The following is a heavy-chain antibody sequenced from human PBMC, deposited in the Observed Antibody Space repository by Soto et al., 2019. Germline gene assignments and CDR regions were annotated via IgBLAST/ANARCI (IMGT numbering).Heavy chain of an antibody. D-gene: IGHD6-13*01. CDR1: GYTFSRYG. J-gene: IGHJ6*02. V-gene: IGHV1-18*01. CDR2: VSGYNGDT. Sequence: ASVKVSCKASGYTFSRYGISWVRQAPGQGLEWMGWVSGYNGDTKYAQKVQGRVTMTVDTSTYTAYMELRSLTSDDTAKYYCAKNEQHPSYYYGMDVWGQGTTVT. CDR3: AKNEQHPSYYYGMDV.